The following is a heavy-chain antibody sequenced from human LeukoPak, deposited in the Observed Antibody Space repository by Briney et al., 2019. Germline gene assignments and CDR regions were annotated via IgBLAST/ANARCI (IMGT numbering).Heavy chain of an antibody. V-gene: IGHV1-46*01. Sequence: ASVKVSCKASGYTFTGYHMHWVRQAPGQGLEWMGIINPSGGSTSYAQKFQGRVTMTRDMSTSTVYMELSSLRSEDTAVYYCARAAITIFGVVIPWDYYYYMDVWGKGTTVTVSS. CDR2: INPSGGST. J-gene: IGHJ6*03. CDR1: GYTFTGYH. CDR3: ARAAITIFGVVIPWDYYYYMDV. D-gene: IGHD3-3*01.